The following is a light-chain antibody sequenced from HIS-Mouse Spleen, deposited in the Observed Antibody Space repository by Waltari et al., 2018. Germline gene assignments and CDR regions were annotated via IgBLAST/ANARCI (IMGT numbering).Light chain of an antibody. CDR1: SSDVGSYNL. Sequence: QSALTQPASVSGSPGQSITISCTGTSSDVGSYNLVSWYQQHPGKAPKLMIYEGSKGPSGVSNRFSGYKSGNTASLTLAGLQAEDEADYYCCSYAGSSTYVFGTWTKVTVL. V-gene: IGLV2-23*01. CDR2: EGS. J-gene: IGLJ1*01. CDR3: CSYAGSSTYV.